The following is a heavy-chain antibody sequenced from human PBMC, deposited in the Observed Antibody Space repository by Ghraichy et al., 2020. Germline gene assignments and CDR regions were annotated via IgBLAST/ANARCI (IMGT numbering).Heavy chain of an antibody. CDR3: ASRPAATYYYYYGMDV. Sequence: SETLSLTCAVYGGSFSGYYWSWIRQPPGKGLEWIGEINHSGSTNYNPSLKSRVTISVDTSKNQFSLKLSSVTAADTAVYYCASRPAATYYYYYGMDVWGQGTTVTVSS. CDR2: INHSGST. V-gene: IGHV4-34*01. D-gene: IGHD2-2*01. J-gene: IGHJ6*02. CDR1: GGSFSGYY.